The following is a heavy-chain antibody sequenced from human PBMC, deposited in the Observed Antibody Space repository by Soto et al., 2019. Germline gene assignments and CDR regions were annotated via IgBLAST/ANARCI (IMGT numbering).Heavy chain of an antibody. D-gene: IGHD3-16*01. V-gene: IGHV1-69*13. J-gene: IGHJ6*02. Sequence: SVKVSCKASGGTFGTYGISWVRQAPGQGLEWMGGIVPFFGTPDYAENLQGRVAITADESTSTAYMELSSLRSGETAVYYCARAIQAGMISPYYDAIDVWGQGTTVTVSS. CDR3: ARAIQAGMISPYYDAIDV. CDR1: GGTFGTYG. CDR2: IVPFFGTP.